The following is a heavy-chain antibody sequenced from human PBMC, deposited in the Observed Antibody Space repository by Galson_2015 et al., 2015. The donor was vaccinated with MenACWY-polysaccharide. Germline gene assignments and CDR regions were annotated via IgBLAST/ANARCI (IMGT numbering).Heavy chain of an antibody. J-gene: IGHJ6*02. CDR1: GSTFSNNW. D-gene: IGHD3-10*01. CDR3: VGPLGRGGTGAYGMDA. CDR2: INRDAGST. V-gene: IGHV3-74*01. Sequence: SLRLSCAASGSTFSNNWIHWVRHAPGKGLVWVSRINRDAGSTAYADTLKGRFTISRDNAKNTLYLQMNSLRVEDTAVYYCVGPLGRGGTGAYGMDAWGQGTTVTVSS.